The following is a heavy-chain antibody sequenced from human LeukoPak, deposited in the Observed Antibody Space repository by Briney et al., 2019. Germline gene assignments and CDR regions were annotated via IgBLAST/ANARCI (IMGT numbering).Heavy chain of an antibody. CDR3: ARDYIVATQPEDFDY. J-gene: IGHJ4*02. D-gene: IGHD5-12*01. Sequence: ASVKVSCKASGGTFSSYAISWVRQAPGQGLEWMGRIIPILGIANYARKFQGRVTITADKSTSTAYMELSSLRSEDTAVYYCARDYIVATQPEDFDYWGQGTLVTVSS. V-gene: IGHV1-69*04. CDR1: GGTFSSYA. CDR2: IIPILGIA.